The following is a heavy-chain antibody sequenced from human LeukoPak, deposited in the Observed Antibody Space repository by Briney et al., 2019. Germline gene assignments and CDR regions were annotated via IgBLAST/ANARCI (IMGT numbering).Heavy chain of an antibody. CDR1: GFTLSSYW. Sequence: GGSLRLSCAASGFTLSSYWMSWVRQAPGKELEWVANIKEDGSEKYYVDSVKGRFTISRDNAKNSLYPHMNSLTAEDTAMYYCARDWVAGVPFDAFDIWGQGTMVSVSS. CDR3: ARDWVAGVPFDAFDI. J-gene: IGHJ3*02. V-gene: IGHV3-7*03. CDR2: IKEDGSEK. D-gene: IGHD3-10*01.